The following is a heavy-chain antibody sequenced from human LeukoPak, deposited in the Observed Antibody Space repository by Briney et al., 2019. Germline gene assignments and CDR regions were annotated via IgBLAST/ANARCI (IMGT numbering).Heavy chain of an antibody. CDR3: ARTGSSWPIYYYYYMDV. CDR1: GGSIRSPY. V-gene: IGHV4-59*11. Sequence: PSEALSLTPAVPGGSIRSPYRSSSPHPPRKGLGWVGYVSDGGRTNSTPSLKSRVTVSVDTSKDQFSLKLTSVTAADTAVYYCARTGSSWPIYYYYYMDVWGKGTTVTVSS. J-gene: IGHJ6*03. CDR2: VSDGGRT. D-gene: IGHD6-13*01.